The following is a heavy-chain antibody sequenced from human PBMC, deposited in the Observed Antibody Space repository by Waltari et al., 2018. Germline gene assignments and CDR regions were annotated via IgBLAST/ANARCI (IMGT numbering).Heavy chain of an antibody. CDR1: GGSFSGYY. J-gene: IGHJ4*02. Sequence: QVQLQQWGAGLLKPSETLSLTCTVYGGSFSGYYWSWTRQPPGKGLEWIGEINHSGSTNYNPSLKSRVTISVDTSKNQFSLKLSSVTAADTAVYYCARKVVITSSYFDYWGQGTLVTVSS. CDR2: INHSGST. CDR3: ARKVVITSSYFDY. V-gene: IGHV4-34*01. D-gene: IGHD3-22*01.